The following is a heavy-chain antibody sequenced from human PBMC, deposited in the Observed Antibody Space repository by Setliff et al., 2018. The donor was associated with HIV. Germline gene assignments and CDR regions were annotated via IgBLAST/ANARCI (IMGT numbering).Heavy chain of an antibody. CDR1: GYTFTRYA. J-gene: IGHJ4*02. CDR2: LNTNTGNP. D-gene: IGHD3-10*01. V-gene: IGHV7-4-1*02. Sequence: ASVKVSCKASGYTFTRYAMNWVRQAPGQGLEWLGWLNTNTGNPTYVQGFPGQFVISMDPSVSTAYLEISSLKAEDTAVYYCARAPFLQFFRGSPYYFDFWGQGSLVTVSS. CDR3: ARAPFLQFFRGSPYYFDF.